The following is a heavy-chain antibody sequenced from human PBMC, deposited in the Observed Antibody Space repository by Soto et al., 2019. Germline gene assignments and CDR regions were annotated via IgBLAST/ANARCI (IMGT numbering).Heavy chain of an antibody. D-gene: IGHD2-15*01. Sequence: SETLSLTCSVSGGSINYNSYYWGWIRQPPGKGLEWVGGIFYTGTTYYSPSLKDRVTISVDTSKNSFSLNLTSVTAADTAVYFCESLVVVYQVANAWGQGALAT. CDR3: ESLVVVYQVANA. CDR2: IFYTGTT. J-gene: IGHJ5*02. V-gene: IGHV4-39*02. CDR1: GGSINYNSYY.